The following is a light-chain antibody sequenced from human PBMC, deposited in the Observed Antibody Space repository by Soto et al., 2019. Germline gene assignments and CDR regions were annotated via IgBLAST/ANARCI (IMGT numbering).Light chain of an antibody. CDR2: SNN. V-gene: IGLV1-44*01. J-gene: IGLJ3*02. CDR1: NSNIGTNS. CDR3: AAWDGSLNGWV. Sequence: QSVLTQPPSASGTPGQRVTISCSGSNSNIGTNSMNWYQQLPGTAPKLLIHSNNRRPSGVPDRFSGSKSGTSASLAISGLQSEDEADYYCAAWDGSLNGWVFGGGTQLTVL.